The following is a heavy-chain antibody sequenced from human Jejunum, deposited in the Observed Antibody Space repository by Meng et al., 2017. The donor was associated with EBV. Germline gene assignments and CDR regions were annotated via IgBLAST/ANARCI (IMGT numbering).Heavy chain of an antibody. CDR2: TNPIFDTT. J-gene: IGHJ4*02. D-gene: IGHD6-19*01. CDR1: GGNFKKFI. V-gene: IGHV1-69*12. Sequence: QVQRGQPGAELKKPGSSVQVSCKASGGNFKKFIIYWVRQAPGQGLEWMGGTNPIFDTTSYAQKFQGRVTITADEATNTYYMDLSSLRSDDTAVYYCARRGSGWVEYWGQGTLVTVSS. CDR3: ARRGSGWVEY.